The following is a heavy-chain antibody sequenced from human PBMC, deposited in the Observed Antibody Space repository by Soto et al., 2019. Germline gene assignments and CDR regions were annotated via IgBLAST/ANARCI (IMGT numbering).Heavy chain of an antibody. CDR2: ISGSGGST. Sequence: EVQLLESGGGLVQPGGSLRLSCAASGFTLSSYVMSWVRQAPGKGLEWVSAISGSGGSTFYADSVKGRFTISRDNSKNTLYLQMNSLSAEDTAVYYCARPTSLIYFDYGGQSTLVTVSS. CDR1: GFTLSSYV. J-gene: IGHJ4*02. CDR3: ARPTSLIYFDY. V-gene: IGHV3-23*01. D-gene: IGHD5-12*01.